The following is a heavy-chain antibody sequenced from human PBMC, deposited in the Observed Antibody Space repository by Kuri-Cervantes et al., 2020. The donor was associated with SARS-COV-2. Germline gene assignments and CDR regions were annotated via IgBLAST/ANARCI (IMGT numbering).Heavy chain of an antibody. J-gene: IGHJ4*02. D-gene: IGHD3-22*01. CDR1: GFTFSSYS. CDR2: ISSSSSYI. CDR3: ARMKQDYYDSSGYPDY. V-gene: IGHV3-21*01. Sequence: GESLKISCAASGFTFSSYSMNWVRQAPGKGLEWVSSISSSSSYIYYADSVKGRFTISRDNAKSSLYLQMNSLRAEDTAVYYCARMKQDYYDSSGYPDYWGQGTLVTVSS.